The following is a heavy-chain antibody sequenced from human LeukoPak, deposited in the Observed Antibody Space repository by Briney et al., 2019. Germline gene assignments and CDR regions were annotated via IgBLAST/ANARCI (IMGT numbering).Heavy chain of an antibody. CDR3: ASFYCSGGSRPSTGWFDP. D-gene: IGHD2-15*01. CDR1: GGSFSGYY. Sequence: KASETLSLTCAVYGGSFSGYYWSWIRQPPGKGLEWIGEINHSGSTNYNPSLKSRVTISVDTSKNQFSLKLSSVTAADTAVYYCASFYCSGGSRPSTGWFDPWGQGTLVTVSS. CDR2: INHSGST. J-gene: IGHJ5*02. V-gene: IGHV4-34*01.